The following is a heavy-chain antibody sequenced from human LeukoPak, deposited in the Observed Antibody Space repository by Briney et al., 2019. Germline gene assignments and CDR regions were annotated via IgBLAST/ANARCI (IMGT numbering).Heavy chain of an antibody. V-gene: IGHV3-74*01. Sequence: GGSLRLSCAASGFTFSSYWMHWVRHAPGKGLVWVSCINSDGSSTSYADSVKGRFTISRDNAKNTLYLQMNSLRAEDTAVYYCARVSIVVVVVGAFDIWGQGTMVTVSS. CDR1: GFTFSSYW. CDR3: ARVSIVVVVVGAFDI. J-gene: IGHJ3*02. CDR2: INSDGSST. D-gene: IGHD2-15*01.